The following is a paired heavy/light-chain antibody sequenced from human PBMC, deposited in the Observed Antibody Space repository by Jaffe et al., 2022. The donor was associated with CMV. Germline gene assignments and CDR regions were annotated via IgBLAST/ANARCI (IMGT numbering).Light chain of an antibody. CDR2: KTS. Sequence: DIQMTQSPSTLSASIGDRVTITCRASQNINNWLAWYQQKPGKAPKLLIFKTSSLESGVPSRFSGSGSGTDFTLTISTLQPDDFATYYCQQYEAYPWTFGRGTKVEIK. V-gene: IGKV1-5*03. J-gene: IGKJ1*01. CDR1: QNINNW. CDR3: QQYEAYPWT.
Heavy chain of an antibody. CDR3: AKDRRGRDYDTDGFDS. CDR2: VIPSFGII. D-gene: IGHD4-17*01. Sequence: QVQLVQSGAEVKKPGSSVKVSCEASGGSLRNHGISWVRQAPGQGLEWMGRVIPSFGIISYAEKFQGRVAISEDKITTTVYMELSGLRSEDTAVYYCAKDRRGRDYDTDGFDSWGQGTLVTVSS. J-gene: IGHJ5*01. CDR1: GGSLRNHG. V-gene: IGHV1-69*09.